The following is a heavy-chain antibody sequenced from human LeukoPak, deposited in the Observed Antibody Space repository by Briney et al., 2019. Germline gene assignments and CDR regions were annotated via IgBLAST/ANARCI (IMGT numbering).Heavy chain of an antibody. Sequence: GGSLRLSCGASGFTFRNYAMNWVRQAPGKGLEWVAGIGGGDDIHYADSVKGRFTGFRDDSKNTVYLQMSSLRIEDTAVYYCVKDATPFNSIWDYLDSWGQGALVTVSA. J-gene: IGHJ4*02. V-gene: IGHV3-23*01. CDR2: IGGGDDI. CDR1: GFTFRNYA. D-gene: IGHD7-27*01. CDR3: VKDATPFNSIWDYLDS.